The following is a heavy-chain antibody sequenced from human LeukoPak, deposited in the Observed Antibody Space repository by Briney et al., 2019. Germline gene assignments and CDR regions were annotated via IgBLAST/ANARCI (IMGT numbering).Heavy chain of an antibody. D-gene: IGHD2-21*01. J-gene: IGHJ6*04. V-gene: IGHV4-34*01. CDR3: ASAVVIFSGHVHYYYGMDV. CDR1: GGSVSEYH. Sequence: SETLSLTCAVYGGSVSEYHWNWVRQAPGKGLEWIGEINHSGSTDYNPSLRSRVTISADTSKNQFSLTLTSVTAADTGVYYCASAVVIFSGHVHYYYGMDVWGTGTTVTVSS. CDR2: INHSGST.